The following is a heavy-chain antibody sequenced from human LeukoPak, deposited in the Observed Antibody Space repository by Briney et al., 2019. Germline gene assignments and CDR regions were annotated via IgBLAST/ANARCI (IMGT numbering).Heavy chain of an antibody. V-gene: IGHV4-59*01. J-gene: IGHJ6*03. Sequence: SETLSLTCTVSGGSISSYYWSWIRQPPGKGLEWIGYIYYSGSTNYNPSLKSRVTISVDTSKNQFSLKLSSVTAADTAVYYCARDGSYGQYYYYYYMDVWGKGTTVTVSS. CDR2: IYYSGST. CDR1: GGSISSYY. D-gene: IGHD5-18*01. CDR3: ARDGSYGQYYYYYYMDV.